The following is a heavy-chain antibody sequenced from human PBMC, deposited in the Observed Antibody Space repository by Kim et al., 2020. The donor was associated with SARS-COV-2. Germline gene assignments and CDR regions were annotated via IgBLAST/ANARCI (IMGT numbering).Heavy chain of an antibody. CDR3: VRESAWYFPY. CDR2: ISPGADNI. J-gene: IGHJ4*02. Sequence: GGSLRLSCAASGFTFSDSYMSWIRQAPGKGLEWVAYISPGADNIHYADSLMGRFTISRDNAKNSLFLQMNSLRADDTAVYYCVRESAWYFPYWGQGSLVTVSS. V-gene: IGHV3-11*01. CDR1: GFTFSDSY.